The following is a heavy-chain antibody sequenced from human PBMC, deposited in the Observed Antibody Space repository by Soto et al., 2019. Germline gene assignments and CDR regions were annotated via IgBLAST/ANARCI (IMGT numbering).Heavy chain of an antibody. CDR1: GFTFSSYA. CDR3: AKGAAGNKIAAAGTFDY. D-gene: IGHD6-13*01. CDR2: ISVSGAST. J-gene: IGHJ4*02. Sequence: GGSLRLSCAASGFTFSSYAMSWVRQAPGKGLEWVSAISVSGASTYYADSVKGRFTISRDNSQNTLYLQMNSLRAEDTAVYYCAKGAAGNKIAAAGTFDYWGQGTLVTVSS. V-gene: IGHV3-23*01.